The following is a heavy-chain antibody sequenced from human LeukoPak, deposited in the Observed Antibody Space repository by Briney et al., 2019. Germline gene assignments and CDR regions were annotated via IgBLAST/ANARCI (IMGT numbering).Heavy chain of an antibody. J-gene: IGHJ6*03. V-gene: IGHV4-39*07. D-gene: IGHD1-26*01. CDR3: ARHRGGSSNHYYYYYMDV. Sequence: SETLSLTCTVSGGSISSSSYYWGWIRQPPGKGLEWIGSIYYSGSTYYNPSLKSRVTISVDTSKNQFSLKLSSVTAADTAVYYCARHRGGSSNHYYYYYMDVWGKGTTVTVSS. CDR2: IYYSGST. CDR1: GGSISSSSYY.